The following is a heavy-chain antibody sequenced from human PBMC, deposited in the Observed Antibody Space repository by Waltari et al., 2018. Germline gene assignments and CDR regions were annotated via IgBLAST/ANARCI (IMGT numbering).Heavy chain of an antibody. CDR3: VRGSPLVRGVISAFDI. J-gene: IGHJ3*02. CDR1: GGSFSGYY. V-gene: IGHV4-34*01. D-gene: IGHD3-10*01. CDR2: INHSGST. Sequence: QVQLQQWGAGLLKPSETLSLTCAVYGGSFSGYYWSWIRQPPGKGLEWIGEINHSGSTNYNPSLKSRVTISVDTSKNQFSLKLSSVTAADTAVYYCVRGSPLVRGVISAFDIWGQGTMVTVSS.